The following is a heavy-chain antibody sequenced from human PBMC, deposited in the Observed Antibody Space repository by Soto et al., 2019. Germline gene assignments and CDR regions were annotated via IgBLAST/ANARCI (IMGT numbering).Heavy chain of an antibody. J-gene: IGHJ4*02. V-gene: IGHV4-30-4*01. CDR2: IYYSGST. Sequence: QVQLQESGPGLVKPSQTLSLTCTVSGGSISSGDYYWSWIRQPPGKGLAWIGYIYYSGSTYYNPSLKSRVTISVDTSKNQFSLKLSSVTAADTAVYYCARVSPYYYDSSGYPFDYWGQGTLVTVSS. CDR1: GGSISSGDYY. D-gene: IGHD3-22*01. CDR3: ARVSPYYYDSSGYPFDY.